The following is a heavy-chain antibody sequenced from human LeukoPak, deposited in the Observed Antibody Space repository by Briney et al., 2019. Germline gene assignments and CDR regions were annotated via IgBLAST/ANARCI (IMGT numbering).Heavy chain of an antibody. V-gene: IGHV4-4*07. CDR3: ARDRDLRPHTSFDI. CDR1: GGSISRYY. CDR2: IYASGSSGNT. D-gene: IGHD2-21*01. Sequence: SETLSLTCTVSGGSISRYYWSWIRQSARKGLEWIGRIYASGSSGNTKYNPSLKSRVTISLDTSKNRFSLKVNSVTAADTAVYYCARDRDLRPHTSFDIWGQGTLVTVSP. J-gene: IGHJ3*02.